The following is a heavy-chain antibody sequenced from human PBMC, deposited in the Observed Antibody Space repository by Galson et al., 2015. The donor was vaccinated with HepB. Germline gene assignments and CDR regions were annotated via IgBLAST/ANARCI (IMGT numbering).Heavy chain of an antibody. Sequence: SLRLSCAASGFTFDDYTMHWVRQAPGKGLEWVSLISWDGGSTYYADSVKGRFTISRDNSKNSLYLQMNSLRTEDTALYYCAKDISSDGAYYYYGMDVWDQGTTVTVSS. D-gene: IGHD3-10*01. J-gene: IGHJ6*02. CDR3: AKDISSDGAYYYYGMDV. CDR1: GFTFDDYT. CDR2: ISWDGGST. V-gene: IGHV3-43*01.